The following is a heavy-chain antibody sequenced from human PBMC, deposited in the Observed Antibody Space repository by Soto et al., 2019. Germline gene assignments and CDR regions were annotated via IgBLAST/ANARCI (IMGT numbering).Heavy chain of an antibody. CDR1: GGTFSSYA. CDR2: IIPIFGTA. CDR3: AREGPAKDGYPTGYFDY. J-gene: IGHJ4*02. V-gene: IGHV1-69*13. Sequence: SVKVSCKASGGTFSSYAISWVRQAPGQGLEWMGGIIPIFGTANYAQKFQGRVTITADESTSTAYMELSSLRSEDTAVYYCAREGPAKDGYPTGYFDYWGQGTLVTVSS. D-gene: IGHD5-12*01.